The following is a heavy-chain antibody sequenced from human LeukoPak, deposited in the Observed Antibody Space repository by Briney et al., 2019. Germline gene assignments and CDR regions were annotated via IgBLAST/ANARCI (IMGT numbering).Heavy chain of an antibody. V-gene: IGHV3-30*02. CDR1: GLTFSSYG. Sequence: HPGGSLRLSCAASGLTFSSYGMHWVRQAPGKGLEWVAFIRYDGSNKYYADSVKGRFTISRDNSKNTLYLQMNSLRAEDTAVYYCAKDPGYSGSYYDYWGQGTLVTVSS. CDR3: AKDPGYSGSYYDY. D-gene: IGHD1-26*01. CDR2: IRYDGSNK. J-gene: IGHJ4*02.